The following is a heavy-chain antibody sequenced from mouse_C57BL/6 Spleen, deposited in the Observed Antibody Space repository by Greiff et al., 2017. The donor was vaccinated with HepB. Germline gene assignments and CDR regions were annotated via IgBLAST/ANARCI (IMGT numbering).Heavy chain of an antibody. CDR1: YTFPDYYM. Sequence: VQLQQSGPELVKPGASVKMSCKASGYTFPDYYMHWVKQMHGKGLEWIGELYPGSGNTYYNEKFKGKATLTADTSSRTAYMQLSSLTSEDSAVYFYARGVYDYDVGWYIGVWGTGTTVTVSS. CDR2: YPGSGNTY. CDR3: RGVYDYDVGWYIGV. J-gene: IGHJ1*03. D-gene: IGHD2-4*01. V-gene: IGHV1-83*01.